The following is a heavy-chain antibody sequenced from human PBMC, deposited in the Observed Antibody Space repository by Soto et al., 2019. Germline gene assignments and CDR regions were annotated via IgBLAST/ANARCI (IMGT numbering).Heavy chain of an antibody. CDR3: ARTFSQWEVRGAAFDY. CDR1: GGSFSGYY. D-gene: IGHD3-10*01. Sequence: PSETLSLTCAVYGGSFSGYYWSWIRQPPGKGLEWIGEISHSGSTNYNPSLKSRVTISVDTSKNQFSLKLSSVTAADTAVYYCARTFSQWEVRGAAFDYCGQGTLVXVSS. V-gene: IGHV4-34*01. CDR2: ISHSGST. J-gene: IGHJ4*02.